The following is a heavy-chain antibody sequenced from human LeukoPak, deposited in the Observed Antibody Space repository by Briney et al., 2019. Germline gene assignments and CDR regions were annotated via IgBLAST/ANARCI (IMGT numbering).Heavy chain of an antibody. Sequence: ASVKVSCKASGGTFSSYAISWVRQAPGQGLEWMGWMNPNSGNTGYAQKFQGRVTITRNTSISTAYMELSSLRSEDTAVYYCARGGGLEYSSSEQDYWGQGALVTVSS. D-gene: IGHD6-6*01. V-gene: IGHV1-8*03. CDR3: ARGGGLEYSSSEQDY. CDR1: GGTFSSYA. J-gene: IGHJ4*02. CDR2: MNPNSGNT.